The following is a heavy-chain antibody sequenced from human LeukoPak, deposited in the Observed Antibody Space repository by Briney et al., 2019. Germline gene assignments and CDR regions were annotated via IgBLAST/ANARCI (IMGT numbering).Heavy chain of an antibody. Sequence: EPSETLSLTCTVSGGSISSYYWSWIRQPPGKGLEWIGYIYTSGSTNYNPSLKSRVTISVDTSKNQFSLKLSSVTAADTAVYYCARLAKNEWLAYFDYWGQGTLVTVSS. D-gene: IGHD3-3*01. CDR2: IYTSGST. CDR1: GGSISSYY. V-gene: IGHV4-4*09. J-gene: IGHJ4*02. CDR3: ARLAKNEWLAYFDY.